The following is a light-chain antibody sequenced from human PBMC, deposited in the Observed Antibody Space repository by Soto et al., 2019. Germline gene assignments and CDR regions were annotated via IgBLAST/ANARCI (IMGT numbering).Light chain of an antibody. V-gene: IGKV1-27*01. Sequence: DIQMAQSPSSLSASIGDRVTITCRASQGISEYLAWYQQRPGNAPNLLIYGASILQSGVPSRFSGSGSGTHFTLTISSLQPEDVATYYCHQYNNDPFTFGPGTKVDLK. CDR2: GAS. CDR3: HQYNNDPFT. J-gene: IGKJ3*01. CDR1: QGISEY.